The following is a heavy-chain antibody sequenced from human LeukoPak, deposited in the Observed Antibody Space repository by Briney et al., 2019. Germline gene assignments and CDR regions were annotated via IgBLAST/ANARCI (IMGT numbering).Heavy chain of an antibody. V-gene: IGHV3-66*02. Sequence: GGSLRLSCAASGFTVSNNYMSWVRQAPGKGLEWVSVIYSGDNTYYVESVKGRFTISRDNSKNTLFLQMNRLRAEDTAVYYCAGRRALDAHYWGQGTLVTVSS. J-gene: IGHJ4*02. CDR3: AGRRALDAHY. CDR1: GFTVSNNY. D-gene: IGHD2-8*01. CDR2: IYSGDNT.